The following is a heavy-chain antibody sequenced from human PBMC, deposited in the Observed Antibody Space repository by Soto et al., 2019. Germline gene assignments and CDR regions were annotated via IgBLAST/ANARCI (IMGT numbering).Heavy chain of an antibody. CDR3: ARLDDYGYTIDY. CDR2: IYPGDSDT. J-gene: IGHJ4*02. D-gene: IGHD5-12*01. V-gene: IGHV5-51*01. Sequence: PGESLKISCKRSGYSFTSHWIAWVRQMPGKGLEWMGIIYPGDSDTRYSPSFQGQVTMSGDKSISAAYVQWSSLKASDTAMYYCARLDDYGYTIDYWGQGSLVTVS. CDR1: GYSFTSHW.